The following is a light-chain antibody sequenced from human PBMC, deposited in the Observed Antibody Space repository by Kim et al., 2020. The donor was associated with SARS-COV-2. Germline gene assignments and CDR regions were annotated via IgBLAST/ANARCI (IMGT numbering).Light chain of an antibody. CDR2: DAS. CDR3: QQYNSYSYT. Sequence: ATVGDRVTITCRASQSISSWLAWYQQKPWKAPKLLIYDASSLESGVPSRFSGGGSGTEFTLTISSLQPDDFATYYCQQYNSYSYTFGQGTKLEI. J-gene: IGKJ2*01. CDR1: QSISSW. V-gene: IGKV1-5*01.